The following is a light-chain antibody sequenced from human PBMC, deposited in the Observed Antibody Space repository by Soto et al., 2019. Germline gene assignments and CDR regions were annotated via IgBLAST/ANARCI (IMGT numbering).Light chain of an antibody. CDR3: LQHKDYPYT. CDR1: QSINRF. J-gene: IGKJ2*01. V-gene: IGKV1-39*01. CDR2: AAA. Sequence: DIQMTQSPSSLSASVGDRVTITCRASQSINRFLNWYQQKPGKAPKLLIYAAASLQSGVPSRFSGSGSGTDFTLTISSLQPEDFATYYCLQHKDYPYTFGQGTKVEIK.